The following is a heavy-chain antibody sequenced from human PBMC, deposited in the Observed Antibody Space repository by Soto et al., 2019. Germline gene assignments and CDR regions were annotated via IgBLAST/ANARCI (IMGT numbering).Heavy chain of an antibody. Sequence: QVQLVQSGAEVKKPGASVKVSCKASGYTFSSYDINWVRQATGQGLEWMGWMNPKSGHTGSAQKFQGRVTKTRDTYISTAYMELSSLRSQDTAIYSCARTDGDLDVWGQGTTVTDSS. CDR2: MNPKSGHT. CDR3: ARTDGDLDV. D-gene: IGHD4-17*01. V-gene: IGHV1-8*01. J-gene: IGHJ6*02. CDR1: GYTFSSYD.